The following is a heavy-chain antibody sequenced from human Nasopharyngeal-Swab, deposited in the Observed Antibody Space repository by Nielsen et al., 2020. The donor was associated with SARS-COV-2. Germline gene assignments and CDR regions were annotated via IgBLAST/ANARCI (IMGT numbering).Heavy chain of an antibody. CDR3: ARDPVASILGDWFDP. D-gene: IGHD5-12*01. CDR1: GFTFGDYY. V-gene: IGHV3-11*04. J-gene: IGHJ5*02. CDR2: ISRSGRTI. Sequence: GGSLRLSCAASGFTFGDYYMSWIRQAPGKGLEWISYISRSGRTIYHADSVKGRFSISRDNAKNSLYLQMNSLRAEDTAVYYCARDPVASILGDWFDPWGHGTAVTVSS.